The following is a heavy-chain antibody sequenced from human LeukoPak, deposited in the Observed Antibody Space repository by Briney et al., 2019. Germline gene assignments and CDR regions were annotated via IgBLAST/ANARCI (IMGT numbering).Heavy chain of an antibody. CDR1: GYTFTGYY. Sequence: ASVKVSCKASGYTFTGYYMHWVRQAPGQGLEWMGWINPNSGGTNYAQKFQSRVTMTRDTSISTAYMELSRLRSDDTAVYYCARTNDYSNYGFDYWGQGTLVTVSS. J-gene: IGHJ4*02. D-gene: IGHD4-11*01. CDR2: INPNSGGT. V-gene: IGHV1-2*02. CDR3: ARTNDYSNYGFDY.